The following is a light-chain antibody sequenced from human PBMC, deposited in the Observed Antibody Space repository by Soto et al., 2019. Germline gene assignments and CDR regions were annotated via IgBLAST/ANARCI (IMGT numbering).Light chain of an antibody. V-gene: IGLV2-14*01. CDR1: SSDVGGYKY. Sequence: QSALTQPASVSGSPGQSITISCTGTSSDVGGYKYVSGYQQHPGKAPKLMIYEVSNRPSGVSHRFSGSKSGNTASLTISGLQAEDEADYYCSSYTSSTPVVFGGGTTLTVL. CDR2: EVS. CDR3: SSYTSSTPVV. J-gene: IGLJ2*01.